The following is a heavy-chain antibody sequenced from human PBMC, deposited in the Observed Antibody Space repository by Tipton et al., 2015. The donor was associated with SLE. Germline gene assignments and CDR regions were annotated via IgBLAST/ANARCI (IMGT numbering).Heavy chain of an antibody. V-gene: IGHV4-34*01. CDR2: INHSGST. J-gene: IGHJ3*02. D-gene: IGHD1-26*01. CDR1: GGSFSGYY. Sequence: TLSLTCAVYGGSFSGYYWSWIRQPPGKGLEWIGEINHSGSTNYNPSLKSRVTISVDTPKNQFSLKLSSVTAADTAVYYCARRWKWEHDAFDIWGQGTMVTVSS. CDR3: ARRWKWEHDAFDI.